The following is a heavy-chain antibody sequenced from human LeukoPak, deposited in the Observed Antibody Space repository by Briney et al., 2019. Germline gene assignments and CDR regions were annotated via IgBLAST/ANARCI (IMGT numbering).Heavy chain of an antibody. Sequence: ASVKVSCKASGYTFTNYYMHWVRQAPGQGLEWMGIINPNGDITNYAQKFQGRVTMTTDTSTSTVYMELSSLRSEDTAVYYCARIDGSGSYYQYYFDYWGQGTLVTVSS. CDR2: INPNGDIT. CDR3: ARIDGSGSYYQYYFDY. V-gene: IGHV1-46*01. D-gene: IGHD3-10*01. J-gene: IGHJ4*02. CDR1: GYTFTNYY.